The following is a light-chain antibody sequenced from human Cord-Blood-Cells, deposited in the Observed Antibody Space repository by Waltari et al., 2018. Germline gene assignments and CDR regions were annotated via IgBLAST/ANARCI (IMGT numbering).Light chain of an antibody. Sequence: DIHMPQSPSTLSAPVVDRVTITCRASQSISSWLAWYQQKPGKAPKLLIYDASSLESGVPSRFSGSGSGTEFTLTISSLQPDDFATYYCQQYNSYWTFGQGTKVEIK. CDR2: DAS. V-gene: IGKV1-5*01. J-gene: IGKJ1*01. CDR3: QQYNSYWT. CDR1: QSISSW.